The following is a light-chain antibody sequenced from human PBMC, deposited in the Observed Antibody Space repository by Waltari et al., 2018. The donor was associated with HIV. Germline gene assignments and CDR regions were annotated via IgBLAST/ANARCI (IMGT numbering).Light chain of an antibody. CDR1: SRAVGSYNL. V-gene: IGLV2-23*01. CDR2: EGS. CDR3: CSYAGSSTPYVV. Sequence: QSARTQPASVSGSPGKSITLSGTGPSRAVGSYNLVHWYQQHPGKAPTLWIYEGSKRPSGVSNRFSGSKSGNTASLTISGLQAEDEADYYCCSYAGSSTPYVVFGGGTKLTVL. J-gene: IGLJ2*01.